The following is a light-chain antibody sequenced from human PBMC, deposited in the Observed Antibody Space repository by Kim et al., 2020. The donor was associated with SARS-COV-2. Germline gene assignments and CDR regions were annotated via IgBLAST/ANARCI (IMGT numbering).Light chain of an antibody. J-gene: IGKJ4*01. CDR1: QTINRY. CDR3: QQRSDWRLT. Sequence: SLAPGERATLSCRASQTINRYFAWFHQKPGKAPRLLIYDASNRASGIPARFSGSGSGTDFTLAISSLEPEDFALYYCQQRSDWRLTFGGGTKLEI. CDR2: DAS. V-gene: IGKV3-11*01.